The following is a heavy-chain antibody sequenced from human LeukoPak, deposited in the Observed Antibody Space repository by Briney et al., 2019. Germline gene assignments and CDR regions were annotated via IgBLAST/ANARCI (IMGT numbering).Heavy chain of an antibody. V-gene: IGHV3-30*03. CDR1: GFSFNSYG. D-gene: IGHD6-19*01. Sequence: GGSLRLSCAASGFSFNSYGMHWVRQAPGTGLEWVAVISDHGRNIYYADSVKGRFTISRDNSQTTVYLQLNSLRPDDTAVYFCARNRYGYGSGGYSPEHFHHWGQGTLVTVSS. CDR3: ARNRYGYGSGGYSPEHFHH. J-gene: IGHJ1*01. CDR2: ISDHGRNI.